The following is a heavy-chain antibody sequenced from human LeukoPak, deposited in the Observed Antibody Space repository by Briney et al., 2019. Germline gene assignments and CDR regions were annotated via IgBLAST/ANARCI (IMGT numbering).Heavy chain of an antibody. D-gene: IGHD3-10*01. CDR3: ARRGPGSRTPLGAFDL. V-gene: IGHV4-39*01. CDR2: IYSSGST. Sequence: SETLSLTCAVSGGSITTSTYYWAWIRQPPGKGLEWIGSIYSSGSTYYNPSLKSRVTISVDTSKNQFSLKLSSVTAADTAMYYCARRGPGSRTPLGAFDLWGQGTMVTVS. J-gene: IGHJ3*01. CDR1: GGSITTSTYY.